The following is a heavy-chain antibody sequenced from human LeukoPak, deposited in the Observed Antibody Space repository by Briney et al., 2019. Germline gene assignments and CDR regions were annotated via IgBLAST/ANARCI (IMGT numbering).Heavy chain of an antibody. CDR3: ARSRLDAFDI. J-gene: IGHJ3*02. CDR2: ISGGGDST. D-gene: IGHD6-25*01. V-gene: IGHV3-23*01. Sequence: GGSLRLSCAASGFTFTNYAMTWVRQAPGKGLEWVSTISGGGDSTYYADFVKGRFTISRDNSKNTLFLQMNNLRAEDTAVYYCARSRLDAFDIWGQGTMVTVSS. CDR1: GFTFTNYA.